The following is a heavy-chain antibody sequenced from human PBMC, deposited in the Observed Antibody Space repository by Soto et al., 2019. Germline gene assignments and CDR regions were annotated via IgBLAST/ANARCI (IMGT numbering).Heavy chain of an antibody. CDR3: AKDNGSGGDWLRVGDASDI. CDR1: GFTFSSYG. J-gene: IGHJ3*02. D-gene: IGHD5-12*01. Sequence: QVQLVESGGGVVQPGRSLRLSCAASGFTFSSYGMHWVRQAPGKGLEWVAVISYDGSNKYYADSVKGRLTISRDNSKNPLYLKMSGLRGEDTHVYCCAKDNGSGGDWLRVGDASDIWGEGTMVTVSS. V-gene: IGHV3-30*18. CDR2: ISYDGSNK.